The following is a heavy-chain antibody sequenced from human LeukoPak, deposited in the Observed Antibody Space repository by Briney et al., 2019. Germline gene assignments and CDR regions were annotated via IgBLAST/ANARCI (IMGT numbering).Heavy chain of an antibody. CDR1: GYTFTSYS. Sequence: GASVKVSCKASGYTFTSYSLHWVRQAPGQGLEWMGWISAYNGNTNYAQKLQGRVTMTTDTSTSTAYMELRSLRSDDTAVYYCAREYYDSSGYPEFDYWGQGTLVTVSS. V-gene: IGHV1-18*04. CDR2: ISAYNGNT. J-gene: IGHJ4*02. D-gene: IGHD3-22*01. CDR3: AREYYDSSGYPEFDY.